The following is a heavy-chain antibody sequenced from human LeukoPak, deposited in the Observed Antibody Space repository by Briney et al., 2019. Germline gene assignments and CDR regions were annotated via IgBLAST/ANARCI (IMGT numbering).Heavy chain of an antibody. CDR1: GGSISSSGYY. Sequence: SETLSLTCTVSGGSISSSGYYWGWIRQPPGKGLEWIGSIYYSGSTYYNPSLKSRVTISVDTSKNQFSLKLSSVTAADTAVYYCARDPSLWFGALLRPSAFDIWGQGTMVTVSS. D-gene: IGHD3-10*01. J-gene: IGHJ3*02. V-gene: IGHV4-39*07. CDR2: IYYSGST. CDR3: ARDPSLWFGALLRPSAFDI.